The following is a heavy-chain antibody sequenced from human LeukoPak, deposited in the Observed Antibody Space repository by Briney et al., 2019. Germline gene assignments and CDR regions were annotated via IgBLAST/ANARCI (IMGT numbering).Heavy chain of an antibody. D-gene: IGHD2-21*02. CDR1: GFTFSSYS. Sequence: GGSLRLSSAASGFTFSSYSMNWVRQAPGKGLEWVSSISSSSSYIYYADSVKGRFTISRDNAKNSLYLQMNSLRAEDTAVYYCARACGGDCYGAFDIWGQGTMVTVSS. CDR2: ISSSSSYI. CDR3: ARACGGDCYGAFDI. V-gene: IGHV3-21*01. J-gene: IGHJ3*02.